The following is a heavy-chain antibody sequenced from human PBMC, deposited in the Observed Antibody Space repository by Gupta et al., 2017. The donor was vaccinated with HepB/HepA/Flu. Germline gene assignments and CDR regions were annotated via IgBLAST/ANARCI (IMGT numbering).Heavy chain of an antibody. D-gene: IGHD3-10*01. V-gene: IGHV1-69*04. CDR1: GGTFGSYA. CDR3: AREPFSHYYGSGNYLYFFDQ. Sequence: KEPGSSVKVSCKASGGTFGSYAISWVRQAPGEGLEWMGRIIPILDTANYAQQFKGTVTITADKSTSTTYMEMSSLRSEDTAVYYCAREPFSHYYGSGNYLYFFDQWGQGTLVTVSS. J-gene: IGHJ4*02. CDR2: IIPILDTA.